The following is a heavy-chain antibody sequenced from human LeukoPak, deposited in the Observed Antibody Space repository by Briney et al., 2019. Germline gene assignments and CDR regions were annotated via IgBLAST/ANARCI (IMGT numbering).Heavy chain of an antibody. CDR1: GFTFSSYG. Sequence: PGGSLRLSCAASGFTFSSYGMHWVRQAPGKGLEWVAFIRYDGSNKYYADSVEGRFTISRDNSKNTLYLQMNSLRAEDTAVYYCAKRMDIVVVPAADFDYWGQGTLVTVSS. D-gene: IGHD2-2*03. V-gene: IGHV3-30*02. CDR2: IRYDGSNK. CDR3: AKRMDIVVVPAADFDY. J-gene: IGHJ4*02.